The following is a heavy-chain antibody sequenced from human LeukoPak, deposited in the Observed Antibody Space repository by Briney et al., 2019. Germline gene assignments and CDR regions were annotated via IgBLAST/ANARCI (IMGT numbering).Heavy chain of an antibody. CDR3: AKLPGRAADY. CDR1: GFTFSSYV. V-gene: IGHV3-23*01. Sequence: GGSLRLSCAASGFTFSSYVMNWVRQAPGKGLEWVSGISDSGGGTYYADSVKGRFTISRDNSKNTLYLQMNSPRAEDTAVYYCAKLPGRAADYWGQGTLVTVSS. CDR2: ISDSGGGT. J-gene: IGHJ4*02.